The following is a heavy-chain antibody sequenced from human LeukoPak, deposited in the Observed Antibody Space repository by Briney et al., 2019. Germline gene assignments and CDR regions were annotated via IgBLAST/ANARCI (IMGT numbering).Heavy chain of an antibody. V-gene: IGHV3-23*01. D-gene: IGHD2-15*01. CDR2: ISGSGGSA. CDR3: ARVKKDIVVVVVATKLAYYGMNV. Sequence: GALRLSCAASGFTFSSYAMSWVRQAPGKGLEWVSVISGSGGSAYYADSVKGRFTISRDNSKKTLYLQMNSLRAEDTAVYYCARVKKDIVVVVVATKLAYYGMNVWGQGTTVTVSS. J-gene: IGHJ6*02. CDR1: GFTFSSYA.